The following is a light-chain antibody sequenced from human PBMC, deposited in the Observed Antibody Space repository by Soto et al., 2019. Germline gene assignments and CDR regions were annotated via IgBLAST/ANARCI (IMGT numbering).Light chain of an antibody. V-gene: IGKV3-15*01. CDR3: QQYNNWPQT. Sequence: ETMMTQSPDTLSVSLGERATLSCRASQSLRSSLAWYQQKPGQAPRLLIYDASTRATGIAARFSGSGSGTDFTLTISGLQSGDFAVYYCQQYNNWPQTFGQGTKVEIK. CDR2: DAS. J-gene: IGKJ1*01. CDR1: QSLRSS.